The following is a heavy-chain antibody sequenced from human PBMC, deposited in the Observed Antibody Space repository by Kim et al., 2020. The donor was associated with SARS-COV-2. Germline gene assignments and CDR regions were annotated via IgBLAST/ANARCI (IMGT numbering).Heavy chain of an antibody. CDR3: ARGTNYASSGYYYFDD. V-gene: IGHV1-69*13. J-gene: IGHJ4*02. CDR1: GGAFSRNV. Sequence: SVKVSCKASGGAFSRNVISWVRQAPGQGLEWMGGIFPVFGTTNYAQRFQGRVTITADESTNTAYMDLTSLRSDDTAVYYCARGTNYASSGYYYFDDWGQGTLVTVSS. D-gene: IGHD3-22*01. CDR2: IFPVFGTT.